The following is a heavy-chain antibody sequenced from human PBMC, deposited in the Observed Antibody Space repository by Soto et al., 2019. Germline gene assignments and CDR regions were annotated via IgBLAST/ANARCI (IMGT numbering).Heavy chain of an antibody. J-gene: IGHJ4*02. Sequence: LRLSCAASGFTFSSYGMHWVRQAPGKGLEWVAVIWYDGSNKYYADSVKGRFTVSRDNSKNTLYLQMNSLRAEDTAVYYCARGGYYYDSSGYYYHYWGQGTLVTVSS. CDR1: GFTFSSYG. CDR3: ARGGYYYDSSGYYYHY. V-gene: IGHV3-33*01. CDR2: IWYDGSNK. D-gene: IGHD3-22*01.